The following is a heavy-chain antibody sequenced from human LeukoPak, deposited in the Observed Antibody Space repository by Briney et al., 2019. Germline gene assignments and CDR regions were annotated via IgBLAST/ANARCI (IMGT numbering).Heavy chain of an antibody. CDR1: GFTFSSYG. Sequence: PGGSLRLSCAASGFTFSSYGMRWVRQAPGKGLEWVAFIRYDGSNKYYADSVKGRFTISRDNSKNALYLQMNSLRAEDTAVYYCAEANSREWWPNTPGTAFDYWGQGTLVTVSS. D-gene: IGHD2-15*01. CDR3: AEANSREWWPNTPGTAFDY. V-gene: IGHV3-30*02. CDR2: IRYDGSNK. J-gene: IGHJ4*02.